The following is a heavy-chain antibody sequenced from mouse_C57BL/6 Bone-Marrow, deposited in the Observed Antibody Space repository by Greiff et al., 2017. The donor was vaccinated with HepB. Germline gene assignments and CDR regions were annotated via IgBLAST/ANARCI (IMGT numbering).Heavy chain of an antibody. CDR2: ISSGSSTI. D-gene: IGHD2-3*01. J-gene: IGHJ1*03. V-gene: IGHV5-17*01. Sequence: EVHLVESGGGLVKPGGSLKLSCAASGFTFSDYGMHWVRQAPEKGLEWVAYISSGSSTIYYADTVKGRFTISRDNAKNTLFLQMTSLRSEDTAMYYCAREWLLHWYFDVWGTGTTVTVSS. CDR1: GFTFSDYG. CDR3: AREWLLHWYFDV.